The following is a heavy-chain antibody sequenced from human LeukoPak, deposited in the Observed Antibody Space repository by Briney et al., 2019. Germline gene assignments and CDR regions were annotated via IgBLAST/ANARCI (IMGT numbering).Heavy chain of an antibody. CDR3: ARGPRYSFY. V-gene: IGHV3-53*01. CDR1: GFIVRHNY. CDR2: IYIDGTT. D-gene: IGHD6-13*01. J-gene: IGHJ4*02. Sequence: PGGSLRLSCAASGFIVRHNYMTWVRQAPGKGLEWISVIYIDGTTYYADSVKGRFTISRDQANNTLYLQMNTLRDEDTAVYYCARGPRYSFYWGQGTPVSVSS.